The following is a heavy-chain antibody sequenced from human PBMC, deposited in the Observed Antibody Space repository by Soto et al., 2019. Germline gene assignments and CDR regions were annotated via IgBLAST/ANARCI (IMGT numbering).Heavy chain of an antibody. J-gene: IGHJ4*02. V-gene: IGHV4-34*01. D-gene: IGHD1-1*01. CDR3: ARLGGLTEFSGPWYKFEQ. CDR1: GGSCSGYY. CDR2: VNHNGKT. Sequence: SETLSLIRAVHGGSCSGYYWSWIRPPPGKWLAWTGEVNHNGKTYYSPSLGSRVTMSVDSSNNLFSLSLRSVTAADTALYYCARLGGLTEFSGPWYKFEQWGRGILVTVSS.